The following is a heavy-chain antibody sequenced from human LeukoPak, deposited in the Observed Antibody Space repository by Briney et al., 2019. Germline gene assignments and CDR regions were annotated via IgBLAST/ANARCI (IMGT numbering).Heavy chain of an antibody. CDR2: IIPISGRT. J-gene: IGHJ6*03. V-gene: IGHV1-69*05. CDR1: GGTFSIYA. D-gene: IGHD4-11*01. CDR3: ARALPYRRRDYYYYYYMDV. Sequence: SSVKVSCKASGGTFSIYAISWVRQPPGQGLEWVGGIIPISGRTNYAHKFQGRATITTDESTSTAYMELSSLRSEDTAVYYCARALPYRRRDYYYYYYMDVWGKGTTVTVSS.